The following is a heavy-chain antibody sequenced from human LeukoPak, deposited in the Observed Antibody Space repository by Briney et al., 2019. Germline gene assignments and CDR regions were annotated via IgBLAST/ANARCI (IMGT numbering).Heavy chain of an antibody. Sequence: GGSLRLSCAASGFTFSSYAMHWVRQAPGKGLEWVAVISYDGSNKYYADSVKGRFTISRDNAKNSLYLQMNSLRAEDTAVYYCAREAREDTMIVVVLGDAFDIWGQGTMVTVSS. V-gene: IGHV3-30-3*01. CDR2: ISYDGSNK. CDR3: AREAREDTMIVVVLGDAFDI. J-gene: IGHJ3*02. D-gene: IGHD3-22*01. CDR1: GFTFSSYA.